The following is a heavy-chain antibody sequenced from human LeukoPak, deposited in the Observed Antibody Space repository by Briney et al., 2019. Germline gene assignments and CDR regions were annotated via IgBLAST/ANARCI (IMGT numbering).Heavy chain of an antibody. CDR1: GFTFDDYA. CDR3: AKNGGYDAHYYYYYGMDV. Sequence: GRSLRLSCAASGFTFDDYAMHWVRQAPGKGLEWVSGISWNSGSIGYADSVKGRFTNSRDNAKNSLYLQMNSLRAEDTALYYCAKNGGYDAHYYYYYGMDVWGQGTTVTVSS. V-gene: IGHV3-9*01. CDR2: ISWNSGSI. J-gene: IGHJ6*02. D-gene: IGHD5-12*01.